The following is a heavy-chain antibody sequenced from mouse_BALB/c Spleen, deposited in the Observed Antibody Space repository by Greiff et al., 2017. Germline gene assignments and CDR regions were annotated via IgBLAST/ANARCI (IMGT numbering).Heavy chain of an antibody. CDR1: GYTFTSYW. CDR2: IFPGTGTT. CDR3: ARRFYAMDY. Sequence: VQGVESGAELVKPGASVKLSCKTSGYTFTSYWIQWVKQRPGQGLGWIGEIFPGTGTTYYNEKFKGKATLTIDTSSSTAYMQLSSLTSEDSAVYFCARRFYAMDYWGQGTSVTVSS. J-gene: IGHJ4*01. V-gene: IGHV1S132*01.